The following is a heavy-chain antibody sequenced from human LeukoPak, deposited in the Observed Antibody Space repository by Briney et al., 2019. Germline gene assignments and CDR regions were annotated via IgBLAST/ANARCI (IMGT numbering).Heavy chain of an antibody. CDR3: ARGSWDIVVVPAALWGDAFDI. Sequence: PGGSLRLSCAASGFTFSSYSMNWVRQAPGKGLEWVSYISSSSSTIYYADSVKGRFTISRDNAKNSLYLQMNSLRAEDTAVYYCARGSWDIVVVPAALWGDAFDIWGQGTMVTVSS. V-gene: IGHV3-48*01. D-gene: IGHD2-2*01. CDR2: ISSSSSTI. CDR1: GFTFSSYS. J-gene: IGHJ3*02.